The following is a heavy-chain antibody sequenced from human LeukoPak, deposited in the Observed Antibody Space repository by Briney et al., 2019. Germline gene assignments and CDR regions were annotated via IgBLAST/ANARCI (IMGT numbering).Heavy chain of an antibody. CDR2: INSDGSRT. J-gene: IGHJ4*02. D-gene: IGHD3-10*01. CDR3: VINTYGSGSNRFDS. V-gene: IGHV3-74*01. CDR1: GFTFSSYG. Sequence: PGGSLRLSCAASGFTFSSYGMHWVRQPPGRGLVWVSRINSDGSRTDYADSVKGRFTISRDNAKNTLCLQMNSLRAEDAAVYYFVINTYGSGSNRFDSWGPGTLVTVSS.